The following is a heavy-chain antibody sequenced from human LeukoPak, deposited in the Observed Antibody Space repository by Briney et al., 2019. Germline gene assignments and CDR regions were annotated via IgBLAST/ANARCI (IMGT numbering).Heavy chain of an antibody. CDR1: GFTFSSYW. V-gene: IGHV3-7*01. CDR3: ARVQWLIPGGYYFDY. J-gene: IGHJ4*02. Sequence: PGGSLRLSCAASGFTFSSYWMSWVRQAPGKGLEWVANIKQDGSEKYYVDSVKGRFTISRDNAKNSLYLQMNSLGAEDTAVYYCARVQWLIPGGYYFDYWGQGTLVTVSS. CDR2: IKQDGSEK. D-gene: IGHD6-19*01.